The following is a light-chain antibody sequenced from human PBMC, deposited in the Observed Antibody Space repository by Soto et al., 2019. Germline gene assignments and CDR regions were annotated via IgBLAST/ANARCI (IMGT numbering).Light chain of an antibody. Sequence: EIVLTQSPGTLSLSPGERATLSSRASKSVSSSYLAWYQQKPGQAPRLLIYGASSRATGIPDRFSGSGSGTDFTLTISRLEPEDFAVYYCQQYDSSPLTFGGGTKVEI. V-gene: IGKV3-20*01. CDR2: GAS. CDR3: QQYDSSPLT. J-gene: IGKJ4*01. CDR1: KSVSSSY.